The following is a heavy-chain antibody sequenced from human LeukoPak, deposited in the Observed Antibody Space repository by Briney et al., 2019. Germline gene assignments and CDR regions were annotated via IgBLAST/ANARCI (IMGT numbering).Heavy chain of an antibody. V-gene: IGHV3-33*01. CDR2: IWYDGSNK. Sequence: LTGGSLRLSCAASGFTFSSYGMHWVRQAPGKGLEWVAVIWYDGSNKYYADSVKGRFTISRDNSKNTLYLHMNSLRAEDTAVYYCARVSGDYYFDYWGQETLVPVSS. CDR3: ARVSGDYYFDY. CDR1: GFTFSSYG. D-gene: IGHD2-21*02. J-gene: IGHJ4*02.